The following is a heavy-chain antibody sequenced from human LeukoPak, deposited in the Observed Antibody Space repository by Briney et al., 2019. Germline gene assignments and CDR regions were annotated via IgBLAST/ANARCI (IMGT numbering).Heavy chain of an antibody. CDR3: ARDRKRYDAFDI. CDR2: IYYSGST. Sequence: NPSQTLSLTCTVSGGPISSGGYYWSWIRQHPWKGLEWIGYIYYSGSTYYNPSLKSRVTISVDTSKNQFSLKLSSVTAADTAVYYCARDRKRYDAFDIWGQGTMVTVSS. J-gene: IGHJ3*02. CDR1: GGPISSGGYY. V-gene: IGHV4-31*03. D-gene: IGHD3-16*01.